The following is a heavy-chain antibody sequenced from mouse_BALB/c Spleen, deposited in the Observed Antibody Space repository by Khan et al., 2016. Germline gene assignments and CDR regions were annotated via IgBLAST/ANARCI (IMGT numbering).Heavy chain of an antibody. CDR2: ITSGGSYT. CDR3: ARQRDYYAMDY. J-gene: IGHJ4*01. CDR1: GFIFNNYG. V-gene: IGHV5-6*01. Sequence: EVELVESGGDLVKPGGSLKLSCAASGFIFNNYGMSWVRQTPDKRLEWVATITSGGSYTYCLDSVKGRFTFSRDNAKNTLYLQMSSLKSEDTAMCYSARQRDYYAMDYWGQGTSVTVSS.